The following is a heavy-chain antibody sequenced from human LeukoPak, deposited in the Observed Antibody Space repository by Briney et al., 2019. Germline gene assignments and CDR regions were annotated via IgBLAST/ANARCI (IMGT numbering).Heavy chain of an antibody. J-gene: IGHJ4*02. CDR2: IGKDGDST. CDR1: GLSFSDLS. D-gene: IGHD3-10*01. Sequence: GGSLRLSCSASGLSFSDLSMHWVRQAPSKRLEYVSFIGKDGDSTYYADSVKGRFTISRDNSRNTLYLLMSSMTAEDTALYYCVRDLWGFDYLGQGTLVTVSS. V-gene: IGHV3-64D*08. CDR3: VRDLWGFDY.